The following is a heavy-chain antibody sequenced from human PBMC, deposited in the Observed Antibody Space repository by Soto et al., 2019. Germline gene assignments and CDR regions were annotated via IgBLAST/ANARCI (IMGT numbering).Heavy chain of an antibody. D-gene: IGHD4-17*01. V-gene: IGHV3-33*01. CDR3: AGGDYGDSIDY. CDR2: ISYDDTYK. CDR1: GFTFDNYG. Sequence: QVHLVESGGGVVQPGRSLRLSCAASGFTFDNYGMLWVRQAPGKGLEWVALISYDDTYKYYTDSVRGRFTISRDNSENILFLQMNSLKADDTAVYYCAGGDYGDSIDYWGQGTLVTVSS. J-gene: IGHJ4*02.